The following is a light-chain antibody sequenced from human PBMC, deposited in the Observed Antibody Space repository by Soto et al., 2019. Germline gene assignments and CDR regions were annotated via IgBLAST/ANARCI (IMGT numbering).Light chain of an antibody. CDR1: SSDVGGYNF. CDR2: DVT. V-gene: IGLV2-14*01. Sequence: QSVLTQPASVSGSPGQSFTISCTGTSSDVGGYNFVSWYQQHSGKAPKLIIYDVTHRPSGVSSRFSAFKSGNTASLTISGPRAGEGVVFYCSPYTSNNAYFFGSGTRVTAL. CDR3: SPYTSNNAYF. J-gene: IGLJ1*01.